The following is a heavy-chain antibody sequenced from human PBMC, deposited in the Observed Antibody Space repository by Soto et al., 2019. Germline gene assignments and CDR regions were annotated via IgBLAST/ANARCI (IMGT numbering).Heavy chain of an antibody. J-gene: IGHJ4*02. D-gene: IGHD2-15*01. V-gene: IGHV3-15*07. CDR3: TPTPRCSGGSCYSGY. CDR1: GFTFSNAW. Sequence: PGGSLRLSCAASGFTFSNAWMNWVRQAPGKGLEWVGRIKSKTDGGTTDYAAPVKGRFTISRDDSKNTLYLQMNSLKTEDTAVYYCTPTPRCSGGSCYSGYWGQGTLVTVSS. CDR2: IKSKTDGGTT.